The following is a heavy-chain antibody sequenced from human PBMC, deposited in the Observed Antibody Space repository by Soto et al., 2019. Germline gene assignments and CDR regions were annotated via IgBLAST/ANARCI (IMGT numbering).Heavy chain of an antibody. CDR2: IIPILGIA. CDR3: ARGGLSTVDDY. V-gene: IGHV1-69*02. J-gene: IGHJ4*02. CDR1: GGTFSSYT. D-gene: IGHD2-15*01. Sequence: SVKVSCKASGGTFSSYTISWVRQAPGQGLEWMGRIIPILGIANYAQKFQGRVTITADKSTSTAYMELSSLRSEDTAVYYCARGGLSTVDDYWGQGTLVTVSS.